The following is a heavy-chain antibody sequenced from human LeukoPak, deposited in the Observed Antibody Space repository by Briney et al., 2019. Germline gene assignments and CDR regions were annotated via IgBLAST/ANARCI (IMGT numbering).Heavy chain of an antibody. V-gene: IGHV3-30*02. J-gene: IGHJ6*02. CDR2: IRYDGSNK. CDR1: GFTFSSYG. CDR3: AKDVVVVPAATWYYYYGMDV. Sequence: PGGSLRLSCAASGFTFSSYGMHWVRQAPGKGLEWVAFIRYDGSNKYYADSVKGRFTISRDNSKNTLYLQMNSLGAEDTAVYYCAKDVVVVPAATWYYYYGMDVWGQGTTVTVSS. D-gene: IGHD2-2*01.